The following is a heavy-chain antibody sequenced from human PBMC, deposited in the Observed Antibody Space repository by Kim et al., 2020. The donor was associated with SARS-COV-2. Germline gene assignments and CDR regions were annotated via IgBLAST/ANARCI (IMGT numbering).Heavy chain of an antibody. D-gene: IGHD5-12*01. J-gene: IGHJ4*02. CDR2: TA. Sequence: SVKVSCKASGVNFNNYGISWVRQAPGHGLEWMAGTARYAQKFQGRVTITADKSTSTAYMELSSLRSDDTAVYYCATVAMEGGSNDGHDRAFDYWGQGTLVTVSS. V-gene: IGHV1-69*10. CDR1: GVNFNNYG. CDR3: ATVAMEGGSNDGHDRAFDY.